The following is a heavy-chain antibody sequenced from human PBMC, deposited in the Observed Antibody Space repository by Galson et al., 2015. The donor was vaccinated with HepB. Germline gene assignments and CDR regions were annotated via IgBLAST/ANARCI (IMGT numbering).Heavy chain of an antibody. Sequence: LSLTCTVSGGSISSSSYYWGWIRQPPGKGLEWIGSIYYSGSTYYNPSLKSRVTISVDTSKNQFSLKLSSVTAADTAVYYCARRTMDCSSTSCDSPYFDYWGQGTLVTVSS. CDR1: GGSISSSSYY. CDR3: ARRTMDCSSTSCDSPYFDY. CDR2: IYYSGST. V-gene: IGHV4-39*01. J-gene: IGHJ4*02. D-gene: IGHD2-2*01.